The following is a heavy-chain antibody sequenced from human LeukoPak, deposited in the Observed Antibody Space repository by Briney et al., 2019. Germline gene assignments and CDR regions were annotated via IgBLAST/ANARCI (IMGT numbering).Heavy chain of an antibody. J-gene: IGHJ5*02. D-gene: IGHD6-13*01. Sequence: GGSLRLSCAASGFTFSSYGMHWVRQAPGKGLEWVAVISYDGSNKYYADSVKGRFTISRDNSKNTPYLQMNSLRAEDTAVYYCAKGGKRIAAAGTDWFDPWGQGTLVTVSS. CDR3: AKGGKRIAAAGTDWFDP. V-gene: IGHV3-30*18. CDR2: ISYDGSNK. CDR1: GFTFSSYG.